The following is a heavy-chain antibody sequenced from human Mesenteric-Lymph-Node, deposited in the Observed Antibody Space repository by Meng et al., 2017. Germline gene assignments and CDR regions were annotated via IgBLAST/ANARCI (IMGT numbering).Heavy chain of an antibody. CDR1: GFSLSTTGMC. V-gene: IGHV2-70*01. J-gene: IGHJ6*02. D-gene: IGHD6-6*01. CDR3: ARSSSIAALGYFYGMDV. Sequence: SGPTLVKPTQTLTLTCTFSGFSLSTTGMCVSWIRQPPGKALEWLALIDWDDDKYYSTSLKTRLTISKDTSKNQVVLTMTNMDPVDTATYYFARSSSIAALGYFYGMDVWGQGTTVTVSS. CDR2: IDWDDDK.